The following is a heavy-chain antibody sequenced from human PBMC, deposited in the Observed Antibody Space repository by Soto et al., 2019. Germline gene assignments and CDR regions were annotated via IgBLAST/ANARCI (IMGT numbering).Heavy chain of an antibody. CDR2: IGAYNDDS. D-gene: IGHD3-3*01. CDR3: ARYWRGAEGFDP. Sequence: QVQLVQSGAEVKKPGASVKVSCKASGYTFSTYGFSWVRQAPGQGLEWMGWIGAYNDDSNYAQNFQGRVTMTTDTSRTTSYMELRNLRSDDTAVYFCARYWRGAEGFDPWGQGTLVTVSS. CDR1: GYTFSTYG. V-gene: IGHV1-18*01. J-gene: IGHJ5*02.